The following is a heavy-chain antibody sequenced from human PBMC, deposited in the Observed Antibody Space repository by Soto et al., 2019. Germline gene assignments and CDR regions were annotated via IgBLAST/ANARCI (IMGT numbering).Heavy chain of an antibody. D-gene: IGHD4-17*01. CDR2: IKSKTDGGTT. CDR1: GFTFSNAW. J-gene: IGHJ6*03. CDR3: TTAGDSMGIYGDPGYYYYMDV. Sequence: GGSLRLSCAASGFTFSNAWMSWVRQAPGKGLEWVGRIKSKTDGGTTDYAAPVQGRFTISREDSKNKLYLQMNNLKTEDKATNYCTTAGDSMGIYGDPGYYYYMDVWGKGTTVTVSS. V-gene: IGHV3-15*01.